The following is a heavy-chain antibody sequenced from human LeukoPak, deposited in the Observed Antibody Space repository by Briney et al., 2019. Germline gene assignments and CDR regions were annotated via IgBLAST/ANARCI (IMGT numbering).Heavy chain of an antibody. Sequence: GGPLTLPCAVSGHTLSDYYLLWIRHARGKGVEGVCYNCSSGSHIRYAHPEKGRLTISRDNAKHSLYLQMNSLRAEDTAMYFCARDPRGYSYGVDYWGQGTLVTVSS. CDR3: ARDPRGYSYGVDY. D-gene: IGHD5-18*01. CDR1: GHTLSDYY. J-gene: IGHJ4*02. CDR2: NCSSGSHI. V-gene: IGHV3-11*04.